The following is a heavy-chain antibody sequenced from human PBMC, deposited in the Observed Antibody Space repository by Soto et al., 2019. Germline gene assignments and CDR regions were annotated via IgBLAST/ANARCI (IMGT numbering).Heavy chain of an antibody. Sequence: QVQLVESGGGVVQPGRSLRLSCAASGFTFSSYAMHWVRQAPGKGLEWVAVISYDGRNKYYADSVKGRFTISRDNSKNTLYLQMSGLRAEDTAVYYCARVDIVLVPAAIFGHFDYWGQGTLVTVSS. V-gene: IGHV3-30*04. CDR3: ARVDIVLVPAAIFGHFDY. CDR1: GFTFSSYA. J-gene: IGHJ4*02. D-gene: IGHD2-2*03. CDR2: ISYDGRNK.